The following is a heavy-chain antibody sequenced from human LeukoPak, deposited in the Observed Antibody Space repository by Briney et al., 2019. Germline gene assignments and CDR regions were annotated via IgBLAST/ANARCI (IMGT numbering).Heavy chain of an antibody. D-gene: IGHD2-15*01. CDR1: GFTFRTYW. CDR3: ATDLYY. V-gene: IGHV3-7*04. CDR2: INQDGSEK. Sequence: GGPLRLSCAASGFTFRTYWMSWVRQVLGKGLEWVANINQDGSEKNYVDSVKGRFTISRDNIKNSLYLQMNSLRAEDTAVYYCATDLYYWGQGTLVTVSS. J-gene: IGHJ4*02.